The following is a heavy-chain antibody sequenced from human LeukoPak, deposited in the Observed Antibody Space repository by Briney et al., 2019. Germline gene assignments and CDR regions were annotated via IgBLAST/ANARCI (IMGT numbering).Heavy chain of an antibody. CDR1: GGTSSSYA. J-gene: IGHJ4*02. Sequence: GASVKVSCKASGGTSSSYAISWVRQAPGQGLEWMGGIIPIFGTANYAQKFQGRVTITADKSTSTAYMELSSLRSEDTAVYYCAKVTYGSGTYGAFDSWGQGTLVTVSS. CDR3: AKVTYGSGTYGAFDS. V-gene: IGHV1-69*06. CDR2: IIPIFGTA. D-gene: IGHD3-10*01.